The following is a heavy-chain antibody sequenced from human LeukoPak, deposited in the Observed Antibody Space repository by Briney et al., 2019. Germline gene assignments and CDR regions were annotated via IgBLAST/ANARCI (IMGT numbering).Heavy chain of an antibody. V-gene: IGHV3-23*01. D-gene: IGHD5-24*01. CDR1: GFTFSGYA. J-gene: IGHJ4*02. CDR3: AKSSNNWFFDY. Sequence: GGSLRLSCAASGFTFSGYAITWVRQTPGKGLEWVSTVTGSGSSTYYADSVKGRFTISRDNSKNTLYLQMNSLRADDTAIYYCAKSSNNWFFDYWGQGTLVTVSS. CDR2: VTGSGSST.